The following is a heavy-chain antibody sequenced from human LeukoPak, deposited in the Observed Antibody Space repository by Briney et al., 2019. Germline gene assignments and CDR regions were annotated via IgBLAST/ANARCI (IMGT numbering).Heavy chain of an antibody. Sequence: GGFLRLSCAASGFTFSRYWMSWVRRAPGKGLEWVANIKEDGTVKYYVESVRDRFAISRDNAKNSLYLQMNSLRAEDTAVYYCATSITMFDYWGQGTLVTVSS. CDR2: IKEDGTVK. CDR1: GFTFSRYW. D-gene: IGHD3-10*01. V-gene: IGHV3-7*02. J-gene: IGHJ4*02. CDR3: ATSITMFDY.